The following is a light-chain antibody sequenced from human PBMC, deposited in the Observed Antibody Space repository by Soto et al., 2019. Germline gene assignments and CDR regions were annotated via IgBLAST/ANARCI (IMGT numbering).Light chain of an antibody. Sequence: EIVLTQSPATLSLSPGERGTLSCRASQSVNSYLAWYQQKPGQPPRLLIYDASNRATGIPARFSGSGSGTDFTLTISSLEPEDFAVYYCQQRSNWRGTFGQGTKVESK. CDR1: QSVNSY. J-gene: IGKJ1*01. CDR3: QQRSNWRGT. V-gene: IGKV3-11*01. CDR2: DAS.